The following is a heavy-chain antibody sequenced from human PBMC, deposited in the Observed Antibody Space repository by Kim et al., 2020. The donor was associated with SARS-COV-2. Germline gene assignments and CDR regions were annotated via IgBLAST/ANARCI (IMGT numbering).Heavy chain of an antibody. D-gene: IGHD2-21*02. J-gene: IGHJ3*02. CDR1: GFTFSSYS. Sequence: GGSLRLSCAASGFTFSSYSMNWVRQAPRKGLEWVSSISSSSSYIYYADSVKGRFTISRDNAKNSLYLQMNSLRAEDTAVYYCARPPLGDWGAFDIWGQGTMVTVSS. V-gene: IGHV3-21*01. CDR3: ARPPLGDWGAFDI. CDR2: ISSSSSYI.